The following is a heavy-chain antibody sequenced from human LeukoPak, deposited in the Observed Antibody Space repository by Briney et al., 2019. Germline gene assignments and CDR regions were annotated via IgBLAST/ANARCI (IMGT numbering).Heavy chain of an antibody. CDR3: AKLQLVGYSSSWFDY. CDR1: GFIFSNFA. D-gene: IGHD6-13*01. V-gene: IGHV3-23*01. J-gene: IGHJ4*02. CDR2: VTGSGGGT. Sequence: PGGSLRLSCSVSGFIFSNFAMGWVRQAPGKGLEWVSAVTGSGGGTYYADSVKGRFTISRDNSKNTLYMQLNSLRAEDTAVYYCAKLQLVGYSSSWFDYWGQGTLVTVSS.